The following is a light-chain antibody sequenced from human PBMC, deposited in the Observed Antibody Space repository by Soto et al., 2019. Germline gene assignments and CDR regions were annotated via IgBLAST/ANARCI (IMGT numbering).Light chain of an antibody. J-gene: IGLJ2*01. V-gene: IGLV2-8*01. CDR3: TSFAGSNDLGV. Sequence: QSVLTQPPSASGSPGQSVTISCTGTSSDIGAYNYVSWYQQHPGKAPRLMIYDVYKRPPGVPDRFSGSNSGYTASLTVSGLQPEDEGDYYCTSFAGSNDLGVFGGGTKLTVL. CDR2: DVY. CDR1: SSDIGAYNY.